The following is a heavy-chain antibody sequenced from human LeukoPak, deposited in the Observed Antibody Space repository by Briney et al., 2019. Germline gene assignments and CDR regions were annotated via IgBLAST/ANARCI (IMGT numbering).Heavy chain of an antibody. D-gene: IGHD3-3*01. Sequence: KASETLSLTRTVSGYSISSGYYWGWIRQPPGKGLEWIGSIYRSGSTYYNPSLKSRVTISVDTSKNQFSPKLSSVTAADTAVYYCAREGDTIFGVVIDYWGQGTLVTVSS. CDR1: GYSISSGYY. CDR3: AREGDTIFGVVIDY. V-gene: IGHV4-38-2*02. CDR2: IYRSGST. J-gene: IGHJ4*02.